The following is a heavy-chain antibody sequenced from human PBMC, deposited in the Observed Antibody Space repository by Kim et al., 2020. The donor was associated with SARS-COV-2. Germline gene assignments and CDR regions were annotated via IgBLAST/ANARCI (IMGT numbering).Heavy chain of an antibody. J-gene: IGHJ6*02. D-gene: IGHD3-22*01. CDR3: AKHDRITMIVGVITTGIGD. V-gene: IGHV3-23*01. Sequence: GGSLRLSCAASGFTFSSYAMSWVRQAPGKGLEWVSAISCSGGSTNYADSVKGRFTISRDNSKNTLYLQMNRLRAEDTAVYYCAKHDRITMIVGVITTGIGDWGQGTPVTVSS. CDR1: GFTFSSYA. CDR2: ISCSGGST.